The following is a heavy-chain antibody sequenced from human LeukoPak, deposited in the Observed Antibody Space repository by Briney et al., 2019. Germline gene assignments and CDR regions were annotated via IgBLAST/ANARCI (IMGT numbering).Heavy chain of an antibody. CDR3: ARNRDADNLVFDQ. CDR1: RGSITSGNYY. J-gene: IGHJ4*02. D-gene: IGHD5-24*01. Sequence: SETLSLTCSVSRGSITSGNYYWNWIRQPAGKGLEWIGRISSSGGATYDPSLESRVTMSIDTSKNQFSLDLSSVTAADTAVYYCARNRDADNLVFDQWGQGALFAVSS. CDR2: ISSSGGA. V-gene: IGHV4-61*02.